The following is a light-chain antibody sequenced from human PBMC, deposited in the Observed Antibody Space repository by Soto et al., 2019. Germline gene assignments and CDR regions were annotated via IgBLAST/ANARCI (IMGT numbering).Light chain of an antibody. Sequence: QSALTQPASESGSPGRSVTISCTGTSTDVGDFNYVSWYQHLPGRAPKLIIYDVTNRPSGISYRFSASKSGRTASLTISGLQAEDEADYYCSSYSSSTTHVVFGGGTKLTVL. V-gene: IGLV2-14*03. CDR1: STDVGDFNY. CDR3: SSYSSSTTHVV. CDR2: DVT. J-gene: IGLJ2*01.